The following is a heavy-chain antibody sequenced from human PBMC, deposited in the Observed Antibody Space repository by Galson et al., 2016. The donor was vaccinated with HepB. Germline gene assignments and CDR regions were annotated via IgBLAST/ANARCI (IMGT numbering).Heavy chain of an antibody. CDR1: GFTFSNYA. D-gene: IGHD4-17*01. CDR3: ARGHGDYFPANYFNY. J-gene: IGHJ4*02. Sequence: SLRLSCAASGFTFSNYATAWVRLPPGKGLEWVSTIRGGGDATYCADSVKGRFTISRDNSRSTLYLHLSSLRAEDTALYYCARGHGDYFPANYFNYWGQGTLVTVSS. V-gene: IGHV3-23*01. CDR2: IRGGGDAT.